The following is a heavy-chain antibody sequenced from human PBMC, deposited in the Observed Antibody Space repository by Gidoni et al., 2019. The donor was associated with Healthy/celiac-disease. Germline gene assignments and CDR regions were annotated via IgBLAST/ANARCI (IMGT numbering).Heavy chain of an antibody. J-gene: IGHJ5*02. Sequence: QVQLQESGPGLVKPSETLSLTCPVSGVSISSSYWSWIRQPPGKGLEWIEYIYYSGSTNYNPSLKSRVTISVDTSKNQFSLKLSSVTAADTAVYYCARDSPRTMTTGVWFDPWGQGTLVTVSS. D-gene: IGHD4-17*01. CDR2: IYYSGST. CDR1: GVSISSSY. CDR3: ARDSPRTMTTGVWFDP. V-gene: IGHV4-59*01.